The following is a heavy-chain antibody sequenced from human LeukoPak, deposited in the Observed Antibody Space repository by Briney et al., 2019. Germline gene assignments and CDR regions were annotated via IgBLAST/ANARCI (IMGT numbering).Heavy chain of an antibody. V-gene: IGHV3-7*03. CDR1: GFTFSRYW. Sequence: GGSLRLSCAASGFTFSRYWMSWVRQAPRKGLEWVANIKQDGSEKYYVGSVKGRFTISRDNAKNSLCLQMNSLRAEDTAVYYCARDKGDYDSSGSLFVFGGQGTLVTVSS. D-gene: IGHD3-22*01. CDR3: ARDKGDYDSSGSLFVF. J-gene: IGHJ4*02. CDR2: IKQDGSEK.